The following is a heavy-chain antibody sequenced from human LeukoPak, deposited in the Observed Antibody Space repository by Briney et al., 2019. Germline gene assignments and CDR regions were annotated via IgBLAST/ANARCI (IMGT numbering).Heavy chain of an antibody. D-gene: IGHD2-15*01. Sequence: SETLSLTCAVYGGSFSGYYWSWIRQPPGKGLEWIGEINHSGSTNYNPSLKSRVTISVDTSKNQFSLKLCSVTAADTAVYYCARGGYCSGGSCYLLTRYYGMDVWGQGTTVTVSS. CDR1: GGSFSGYY. J-gene: IGHJ6*02. CDR2: INHSGST. CDR3: ARGGYCSGGSCYLLTRYYGMDV. V-gene: IGHV4-34*01.